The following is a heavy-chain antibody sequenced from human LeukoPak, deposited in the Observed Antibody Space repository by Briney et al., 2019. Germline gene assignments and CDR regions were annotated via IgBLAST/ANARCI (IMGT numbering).Heavy chain of an antibody. Sequence: SETLSLTCTVSGGSISSGDYYWSWIRQPPGKGLEWIGYIYYSGSTYYNPSLKSRVTISVDTSKNQFSLKLSSVTAADTAVYYRAQGREMGIGATTGIDQWGQGTLVTVSS. CDR2: IYYSGST. V-gene: IGHV4-30-4*01. CDR3: AQGREMGIGATTGIDQ. CDR1: GGSISSGDYY. J-gene: IGHJ4*02. D-gene: IGHD5-12*01.